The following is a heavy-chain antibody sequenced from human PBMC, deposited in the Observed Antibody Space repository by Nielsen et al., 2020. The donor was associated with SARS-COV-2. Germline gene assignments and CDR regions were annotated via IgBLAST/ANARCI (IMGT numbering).Heavy chain of an antibody. D-gene: IGHD3-3*01. CDR2: ISYSGST. J-gene: IGHJ6*04. V-gene: IGHV4-31*03. CDR1: GGSIARTAYC. Sequence: SETLSLTCTVSGGSIARTAYCWSWIRQHPGKGLEWIGDISYSGSTYYNPALESRITISVDTSKNHFSLKLNSVTAADTAVHYCARDSILNYDFLFAPPDVWGKGTTVTVSS. CDR3: ARDSILNYDFLFAPPDV.